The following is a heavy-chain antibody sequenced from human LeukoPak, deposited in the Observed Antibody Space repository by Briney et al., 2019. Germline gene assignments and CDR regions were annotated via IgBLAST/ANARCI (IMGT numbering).Heavy chain of an antibody. CDR2: ISGSGGST. CDR1: GFTFSSYA. D-gene: IGHD1-26*01. CDR3: AKALARYEWDLQVTASFDY. J-gene: IGHJ4*02. Sequence: PGGSLRLSCAASGFTFSSYAMSWVRQAPGRGLEWVSAISGSGGSTYYADSVKGRFTISRDNSKNTLYLQMNSLRADDTALYYCAKALARYEWDLQVTASFDYWGQGTLVTVSS. V-gene: IGHV3-23*01.